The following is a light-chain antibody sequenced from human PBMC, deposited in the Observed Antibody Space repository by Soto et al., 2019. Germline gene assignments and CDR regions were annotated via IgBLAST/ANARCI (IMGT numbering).Light chain of an antibody. V-gene: IGLV2-14*01. J-gene: IGLJ1*01. CDR3: CSYTGASTYV. CDR1: SGDVGGYNY. CDR2: AVT. Sequence: QSALTQPASVSGSPGQSVTISCAGTSGDVGGYNYVSWYQQHPGKAPKLMIHAVTNRPSGVSNRSSGSKSGNTAFLTISSLQAEDEADYYCCSYTGASTYVFGTGTKLTVL.